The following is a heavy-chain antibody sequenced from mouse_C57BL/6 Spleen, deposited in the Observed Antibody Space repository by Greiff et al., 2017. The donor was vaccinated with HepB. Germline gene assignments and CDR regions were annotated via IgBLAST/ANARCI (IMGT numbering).Heavy chain of an antibody. Sequence: QVQLKESGPGLVQPSQSLSITCTVSGFSLTSYGVHWVRQSPGKGLEWLGVIWSGGSTDYNAAFISRLSISKDNSKSQVFFKMNSLQADDTAIYYCARNSAYSPFAYWGQGTLVTVSA. CDR1: GFSLTSYG. CDR2: IWSGGST. J-gene: IGHJ3*01. V-gene: IGHV2-2*01. CDR3: ARNSAYSPFAY. D-gene: IGHD2-10*01.